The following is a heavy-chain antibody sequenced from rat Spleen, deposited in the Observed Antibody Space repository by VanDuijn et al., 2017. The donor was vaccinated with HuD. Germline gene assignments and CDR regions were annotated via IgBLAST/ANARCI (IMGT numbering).Heavy chain of an antibody. V-gene: IGHV5-29*01. D-gene: IGHD2-2*01. Sequence: EVQLVESGGGFVQPGRSLKLSCAASGFTFNNYDMAWVRQAPTKGLEWVATISYDGSDTYYRDSVKGRFSISRDDAKSTLYLQMDSLRSEDTATYHCARAGYLRDWYFDFWGPGAMVTVSS. CDR3: ARAGYLRDWYFDF. CDR2: ISYDGSDT. CDR1: GFTFNNYD. J-gene: IGHJ1*01.